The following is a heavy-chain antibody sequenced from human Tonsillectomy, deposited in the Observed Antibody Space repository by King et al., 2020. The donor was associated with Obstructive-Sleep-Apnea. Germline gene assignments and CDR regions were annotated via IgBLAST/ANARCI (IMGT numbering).Heavy chain of an antibody. CDR2: ISWNSGSK. D-gene: IGHD3-22*01. J-gene: IGHJ4*02. CDR3: AKDSDSSGYYVDY. CDR1: GFTFDDYA. Sequence: DEQLVQSGGGLVQPGRSLRLSCAASGFTFDDYAMHWVRQAPGKGLEWVSGISWNSGSKGYADSVKGRFTISRDNAKNSLYLQMNSLRAEDTALYYCAKDSDSSGYYVDYWGQGTLVTVSS. V-gene: IGHV3-9*01.